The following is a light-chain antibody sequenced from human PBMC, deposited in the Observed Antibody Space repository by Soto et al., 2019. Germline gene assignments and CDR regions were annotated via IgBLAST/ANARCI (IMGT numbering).Light chain of an antibody. Sequence: EIFMTQSPATLSVSPGEKVILSCRASQSVGTTLAWYQQQPGQAPSLLIRGASTRATGVPARFSGSGSGTEFTLTISILQSEDFAIYYCQQYSASPTFGGGTTLEIK. CDR3: QQYSASPT. V-gene: IGKV3-15*01. CDR2: GAS. CDR1: QSVGTT. J-gene: IGKJ4*02.